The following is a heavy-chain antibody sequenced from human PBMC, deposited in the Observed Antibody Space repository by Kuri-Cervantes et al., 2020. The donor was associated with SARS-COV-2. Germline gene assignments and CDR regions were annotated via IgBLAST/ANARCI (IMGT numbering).Heavy chain of an antibody. Sequence: GGSLRLSCAASGFTFSSYAMSWVRQAPGKGLEWVANIKQDGSEKYYVDSVKGRFTISRDNAKNSLYLQMNSLRAEDTAVYYCAKDYWRSTSCNAFDIWGQGTMVTVSS. J-gene: IGHJ3*02. CDR3: AKDYWRSTSCNAFDI. CDR2: IKQDGSEK. CDR1: GFTFSSYA. V-gene: IGHV3-7*03. D-gene: IGHD2-2*01.